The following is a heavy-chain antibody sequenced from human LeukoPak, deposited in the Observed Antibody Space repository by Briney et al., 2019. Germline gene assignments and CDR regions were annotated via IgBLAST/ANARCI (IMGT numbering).Heavy chain of an antibody. CDR2: ISSSSTYT. D-gene: IGHD4-17*01. CDR1: GFTFSNYY. J-gene: IGHJ4*02. CDR3: APKMTSVTTFDY. Sequence: GGSLRLSCAGSGFTFSNYYMSWVRQAPGKGLEWVSYISSSSTYTNYADSVKGRFTISRDNARNSLYLQMSSLRADDTAVYYCAPKMTSVTTFDYWGQGTLVTVSS. V-gene: IGHV3-11*03.